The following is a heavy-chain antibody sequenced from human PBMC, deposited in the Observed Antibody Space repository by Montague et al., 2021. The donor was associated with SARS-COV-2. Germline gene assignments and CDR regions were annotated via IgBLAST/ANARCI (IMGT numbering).Heavy chain of an antibody. J-gene: IGHJ4*02. CDR3: ARAPDYDIMCGDLTEGFDF. V-gene: IGHV4-34*01. Sequence: SETLSLTCAVSGGSFSGYYWCWIRQPPGQGLEWIGEINHSGSTNYNPSLKRRVTISVDTSKSQFSLTVSSVTAAATAVYFCARAPDYDIMCGDLTEGFDFWGQGTLVTVSS. CDR2: INHSGST. D-gene: IGHD3-9*01. CDR1: GGSFSGYY.